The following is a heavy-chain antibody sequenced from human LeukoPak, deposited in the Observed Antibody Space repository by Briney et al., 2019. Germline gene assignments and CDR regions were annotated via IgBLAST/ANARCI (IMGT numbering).Heavy chain of an antibody. CDR3: ARDRTRGGSSWYETYYGMDV. D-gene: IGHD6-13*01. CDR2: IKEDGSEK. J-gene: IGHJ6*02. V-gene: IGHV3-7*01. Sequence: TGGSLRLSCVASGFAFSNYWMKWVRQAPGKGLEWVAKIKEDGSEKYYVDSVKGRFTISRDNGENSMYLQMNSLRAEDTAVYYCARDRTRGGSSWYETYYGMDVWGQGTTVTVSS. CDR1: GFAFSNYW.